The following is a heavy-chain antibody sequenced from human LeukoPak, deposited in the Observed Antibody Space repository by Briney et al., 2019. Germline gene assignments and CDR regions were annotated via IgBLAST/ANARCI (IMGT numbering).Heavy chain of an antibody. CDR3: ATASHYDFWSGYNAFDI. CDR1: GGSFSGYY. D-gene: IGHD3-3*01. CDR2: INHSGST. J-gene: IGHJ3*02. V-gene: IGHV4-34*01. Sequence: SETLSLTCAVYGGSFSGYYWSWIRQPPGKGLEWIGEINHSGSTNYNPSLKSRVTISVDTSKNQFSLKLSSVTAADTAVYYCATASHYDFWSGYNAFDIWGQGTMVTASS.